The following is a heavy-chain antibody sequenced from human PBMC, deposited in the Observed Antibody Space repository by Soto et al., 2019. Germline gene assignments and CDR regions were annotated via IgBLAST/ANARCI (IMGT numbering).Heavy chain of an antibody. CDR3: TKRRNVLRFLEWSSGMEV. D-gene: IGHD3-3*01. V-gene: IGHV3-30*18. CDR1: GFTFSNYG. CDR2: ISDDGSNK. J-gene: IGHJ6*02. Sequence: PGGSLRLSCAASGFTFSNYGMHWVRQAPGKGLEWVAFISDDGSNKYYADSMKGRFIMSRDNSKRTLYLQMSSLRVEDTAVYYCTKRRNVLRFLEWSSGMEVWGQGTTVTVSS.